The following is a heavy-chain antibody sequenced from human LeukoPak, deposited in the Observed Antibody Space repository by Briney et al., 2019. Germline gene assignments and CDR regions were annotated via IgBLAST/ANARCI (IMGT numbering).Heavy chain of an antibody. CDR1: GGSISSYY. Sequence: SETLSLTCTVSGGSISSYYWSWIRQPPGKGLEWIGYIYYSGSTNCNPSLKSRVTISVDTSKNQFSLKLSSVTAADTAVYYCARRPTPFYGDYKVVAFDIWGQGTMVTVSS. CDR3: ARRPTPFYGDYKVVAFDI. CDR2: IYYSGST. J-gene: IGHJ3*02. D-gene: IGHD4-17*01. V-gene: IGHV4-59*08.